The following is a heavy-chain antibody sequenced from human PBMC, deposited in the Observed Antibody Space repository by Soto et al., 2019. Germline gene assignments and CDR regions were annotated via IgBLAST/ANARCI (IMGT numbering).Heavy chain of an antibody. J-gene: IGHJ6*02. D-gene: IGHD3-3*01. CDR2: INSDGSST. CDR1: GFSFSGNW. V-gene: IGHV3-74*01. CDR3: ARDKLKYYDFWSGSLRGLDYYYGMDV. Sequence: GGSLRLSCAASGFSFSGNWMYWVRQAPGKGLVWLSRINSDGSSTTYADSVKGRFTISRDNAKNTLYLQMNSLRAEDTAVYYCARDKLKYYDFWSGSLRGLDYYYGMDVWGQGTTVTVSS.